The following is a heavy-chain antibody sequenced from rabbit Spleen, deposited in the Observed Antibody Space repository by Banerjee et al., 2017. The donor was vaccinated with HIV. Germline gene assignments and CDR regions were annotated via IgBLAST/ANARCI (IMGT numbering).Heavy chain of an antibody. CDR1: GFSFSSNW. CDR2: IDTNDGDT. Sequence: LEESGGGLVKPGGTLTLTCTVSGFSFSSNWICWVRQAPVKGLEWIACIDTNDGDTDYANWPKGRFTISKTSSTTVTLQMTSLTAADTATYFCARGSAAMTMVITGFYFNLWGQGTLVTVS. J-gene: IGHJ4*01. CDR3: ARGSAAMTMVITGFYFNL. V-gene: IGHV1S45*01. D-gene: IGHD2-1*01.